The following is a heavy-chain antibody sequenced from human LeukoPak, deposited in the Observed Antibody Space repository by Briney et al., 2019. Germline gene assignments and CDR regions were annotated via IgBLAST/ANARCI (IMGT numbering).Heavy chain of an antibody. Sequence: GGSLGLSCAASGFTFSSYSMNWVRQAPGKGLEWVSSISSSSSYIYYADSVKGRFTISRDNAKNSLYLQMNSLRAEDTAVYYCARKIQLDYYYYYYMDVWGKGTTVTVSS. J-gene: IGHJ6*03. CDR3: ARKIQLDYYYYYYMDV. CDR1: GFTFSSYS. D-gene: IGHD6-13*01. CDR2: ISSSSSYI. V-gene: IGHV3-21*01.